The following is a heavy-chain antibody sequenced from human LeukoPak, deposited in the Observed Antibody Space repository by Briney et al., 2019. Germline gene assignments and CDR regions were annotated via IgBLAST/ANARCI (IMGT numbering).Heavy chain of an antibody. D-gene: IGHD2-2*01. J-gene: IGHJ4*02. CDR1: GGSISSGSYY. V-gene: IGHV4-61*02. CDR3: ARGYCSSTSCYWRY. Sequence: SQTLSLXCTVSGGSISSGSYYWSWIRQPAGKGLEWIGRIYTSGITNYNPSLKSRVTISVDTSKNQFSLKLSSVTAADTAVYYCARGYCSSTSCYWRYWGQGTLVTVSS. CDR2: IYTSGIT.